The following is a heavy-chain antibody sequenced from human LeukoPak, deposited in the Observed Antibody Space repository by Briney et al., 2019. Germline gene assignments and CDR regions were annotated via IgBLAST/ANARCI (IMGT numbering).Heavy chain of an antibody. CDR2: IKSKTDGGTT. D-gene: IGHD1-14*01. CDR1: GFTFSNAW. CDR3: ARDPRRGAFDI. Sequence: GGSLRLSCAASGFTFSNAWMSWVRQAPGKGLEWVGRIKSKTDGGTTDYAAPVKGRFTISRDDSKNTLYLQMNSLRAEDTALYYCARDPRRGAFDIWGQGTMVTVSS. V-gene: IGHV3-15*05. J-gene: IGHJ3*02.